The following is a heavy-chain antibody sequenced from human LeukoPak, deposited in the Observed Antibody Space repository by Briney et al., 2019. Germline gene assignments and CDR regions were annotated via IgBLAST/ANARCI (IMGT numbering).Heavy chain of an antibody. Sequence: PSQTLSLTCAVSGGSISSGGYSWSWIRQPPGKGLEWIGYIYHSGSTYYNPSLKSRVTISVDRSKNQFSLKLSSVTAADTAVYYCARGSGPYYFDYWGQGTLVTGSS. J-gene: IGHJ4*02. CDR1: GGSISSGGYS. CDR3: ARGSGPYYFDY. CDR2: IYHSGST. D-gene: IGHD3-10*01. V-gene: IGHV4-30-2*01.